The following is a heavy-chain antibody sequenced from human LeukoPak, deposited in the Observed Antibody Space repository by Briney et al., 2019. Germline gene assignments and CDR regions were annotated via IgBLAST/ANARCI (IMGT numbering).Heavy chain of an antibody. V-gene: IGHV3-23*01. CDR3: SVMHRYYDGSGYWVQ. J-gene: IGHJ4*02. CDR2: IRTNGGST. D-gene: IGHD3-22*01. Sequence: GGCLRLSCAASGFTFGSYGMSWVSQAAGKGLEWVSGIRTNGGSTSYAESVKGRLTISRDNPRNMLYMEMNSLRVEDTAVYYCSVMHRYYDGSGYWVQWGQGTLVTVSS. CDR1: GFTFGSYG.